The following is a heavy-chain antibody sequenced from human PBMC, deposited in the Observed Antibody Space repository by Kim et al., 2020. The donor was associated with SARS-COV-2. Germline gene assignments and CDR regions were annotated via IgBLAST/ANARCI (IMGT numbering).Heavy chain of an antibody. CDR2: IYHSGST. CDR1: GGSISSSSYY. D-gene: IGHD3-22*01. J-gene: IGHJ4*02. V-gene: IGHV4-39*07. Sequence: SETLSLTCTVSGGSISSSSYYWGWIRQPPGKGLEWIGSIYHSGSTYYNPSLKSRVTISVDTSKNQFSLKLSSVTAADTAVYYCARDNPAPWAFSYYYDSSGMGIDYWGQGTLVTVSS. CDR3: ARDNPAPWAFSYYYDSSGMGIDY.